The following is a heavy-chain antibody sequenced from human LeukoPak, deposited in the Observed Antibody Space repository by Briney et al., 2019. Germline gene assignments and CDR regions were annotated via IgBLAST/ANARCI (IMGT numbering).Heavy chain of an antibody. CDR2: ISYDGSNK. D-gene: IGHD5-12*01. J-gene: IGHJ2*01. Sequence: GGSLRLSCAASGFTSSSYGMHWVRQAPGKGLEWVAVISYDGSNKYYADSVKGRFTISRDNSKNTLYLQMNSLRAEDTAVYYCARDSLGLRPHWYFDLWGRGTLVTVSS. CDR3: ARDSLGLRPHWYFDL. V-gene: IGHV3-30*03. CDR1: GFTSSSYG.